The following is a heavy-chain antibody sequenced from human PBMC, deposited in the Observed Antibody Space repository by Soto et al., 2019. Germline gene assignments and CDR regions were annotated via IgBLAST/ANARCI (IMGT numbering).Heavy chain of an antibody. CDR1: GFTFSAYD. Sequence: GGSLRLSCAASGFTFSAYDMHWVRQAPGKRLEWVAVLWRDGSKVYYADSVKGRFIISRDNSKNTLYLEMNSLRVEDTAVYYCARDGTGWTGGDHWGQGXLVTVSS. CDR2: LWRDGSKV. CDR3: ARDGTGWTGGDH. D-gene: IGHD6-19*01. J-gene: IGHJ4*02. V-gene: IGHV3-33*01.